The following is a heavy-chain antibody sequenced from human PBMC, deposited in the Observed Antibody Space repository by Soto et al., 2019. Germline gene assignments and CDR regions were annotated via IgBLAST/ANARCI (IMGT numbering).Heavy chain of an antibody. V-gene: IGHV4-59*01. J-gene: IGHJ4*02. Sequence: QVKLQEAGPGLVQPSETLSLTCVGVSFGTYYWSWIRQPPGKGLEWLGYIFSSEHFKYNPSLKSRLTISVDPSKNQVSPRPTSVTAAETAVHYGAGEGGGYRFDHWGQGTLVTVSS. CDR3: AGEGGGYRFDH. CDR2: IFSSEHF. CDR1: VSFGTYY. D-gene: IGHD3-16*02.